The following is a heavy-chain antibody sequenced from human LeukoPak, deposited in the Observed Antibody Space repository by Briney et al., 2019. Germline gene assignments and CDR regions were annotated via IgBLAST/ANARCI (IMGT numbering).Heavy chain of an antibody. J-gene: IGHJ5*02. CDR1: GYTFTSYG. CDR3: ARDYGSGSYGSDWWFDP. CDR2: ISAYNGNT. V-gene: IGHV1-18*01. D-gene: IGHD3-10*01. Sequence: ASVKVCCKASGYTFTSYGISWVRQAPGQGVEWMGWISAYNGNTNYAQKLQGRVTMTTDTSTSTAYMELRSLRSDDTAVYYCARDYGSGSYGSDWWFDPWGQGTLVTVSS.